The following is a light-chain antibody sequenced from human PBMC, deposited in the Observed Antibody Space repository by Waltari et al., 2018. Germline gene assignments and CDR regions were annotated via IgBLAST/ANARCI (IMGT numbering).Light chain of an antibody. J-gene: IGKJ4*01. Sequence: DIVLTLSPSTLSLSPGERSTLSCRASQSVSNNFLNWYQQKPGQAPRLLIHGASSRATGIPDRFSGSGSGTDFTLTISRLEPEDFAVYYCQQYDGVVLTFGGGTKVEI. V-gene: IGKV3-20*01. CDR2: GAS. CDR3: QQYDGVVLT. CDR1: QSVSNNF.